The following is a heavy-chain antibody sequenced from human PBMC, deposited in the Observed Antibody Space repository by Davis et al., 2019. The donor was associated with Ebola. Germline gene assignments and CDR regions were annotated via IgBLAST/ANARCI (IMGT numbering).Heavy chain of an antibody. CDR1: GGSLSGHY. CDR2: IYSGST. D-gene: IGHD2-15*01. V-gene: IGHV4-59*11. CDR3: ARTQGYCSGGSCYGGDFDY. Sequence: SETLSLTCAVYGGSLSGHYWSWIRQPPGKGLEWIGYIYSGSTNYNPSLKSRVTISVDTSKNQFSLKLTSVTAADTAVYYCARTQGYCSGGSCYGGDFDYWGQGTLVTVSS. J-gene: IGHJ4*02.